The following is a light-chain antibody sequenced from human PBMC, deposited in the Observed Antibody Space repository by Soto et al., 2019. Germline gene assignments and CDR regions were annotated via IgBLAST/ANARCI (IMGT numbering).Light chain of an antibody. CDR1: SSNIGSNF. CDR2: TNN. Sequence: QSVLTQPPSASGTPGQRVAISCSGSSSNIGSNFVHWYQQLPGAAPKLLIYTNNQRPSGVPDRFSGSKSGPSASLAISGPRSEDEADYYCATWDDILSGVVFGGGTKLTVL. CDR3: ATWDDILSGVV. V-gene: IGLV1-47*01. J-gene: IGLJ2*01.